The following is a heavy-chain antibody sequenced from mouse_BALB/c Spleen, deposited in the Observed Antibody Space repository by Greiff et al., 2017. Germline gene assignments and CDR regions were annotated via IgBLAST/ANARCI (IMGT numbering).Heavy chain of an antibody. D-gene: IGHD2-10*01. CDR3: AREGAYYGTPWFAY. Sequence: VKLVESGPGLVAPSQSLSITCTVSGFSLTGYGVNWVRQPPGKGLEWLGMIWGDGSTDYNSALKSRLSISKDNSKSQVFLKMNSLQTDDTARYYCAREGAYYGTPWFAYWGQGTLVTVSA. CDR2: IWGDGST. CDR1: GFSLTGYG. J-gene: IGHJ3*01. V-gene: IGHV2-6-7*01.